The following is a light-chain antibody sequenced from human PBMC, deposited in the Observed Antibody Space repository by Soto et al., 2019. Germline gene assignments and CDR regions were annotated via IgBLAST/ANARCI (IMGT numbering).Light chain of an antibody. Sequence: QSALTQPASLSGSPGQSITISCTGTSSDIGAYDYVSWFQQHPGKAPKLMISEVNNRPSGVSNRFSGSKSGNTAYLTISGLQVEHEAEHFCFSFTTTSTHVFGTGTKVTV. CDR1: SSDIGAYDY. J-gene: IGLJ1*01. V-gene: IGLV2-14*01. CDR3: FSFTTTSTHV. CDR2: EVN.